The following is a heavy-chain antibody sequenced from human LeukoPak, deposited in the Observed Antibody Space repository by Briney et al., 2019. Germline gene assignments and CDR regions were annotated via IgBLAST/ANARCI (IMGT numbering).Heavy chain of an antibody. D-gene: IGHD3-22*01. Sequence: ASVKVSCKASGYTFTGYYMHWVRQAPGQGLEWMRWINPNSGGTNYAQKFQGRVTMTRDTSISTAYMELSRLRSDDTAVYYCARQITMIVKAIGYWGQGTLVTVSS. CDR2: INPNSGGT. CDR1: GYTFTGYY. CDR3: ARQITMIVKAIGY. J-gene: IGHJ4*02. V-gene: IGHV1-2*02.